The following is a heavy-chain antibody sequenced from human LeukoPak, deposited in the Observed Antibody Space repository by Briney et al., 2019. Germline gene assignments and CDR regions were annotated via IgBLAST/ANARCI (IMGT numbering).Heavy chain of an antibody. Sequence: GGSLRLSCAASGFTFSDYFMNWVRQAPGKGLEWVSSIGRSSSYIYYADSVKGRFTISRDNAKNSVYLQMNSLRVEDTAVYYCARYGVSKWELLGGFDSWGQGSLVTVSS. CDR2: IGRSSSYI. CDR3: ARYGVSKWELLGGFDS. J-gene: IGHJ4*02. V-gene: IGHV3-21*06. D-gene: IGHD1-26*01. CDR1: GFTFSDYF.